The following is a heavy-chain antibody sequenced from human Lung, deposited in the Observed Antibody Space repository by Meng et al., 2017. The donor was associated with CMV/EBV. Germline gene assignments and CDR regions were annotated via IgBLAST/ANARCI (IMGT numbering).Heavy chain of an antibody. Sequence: NASRYTFACCHCHWVRQAPGHGREGLRRMNPYNGDTDYAQKFQSRVTMTRDTSIRTAYMELRGLTSDDTAVYYCTRIRISAYTWLDPWGQGTLVTVSS. CDR1: RYTFACCH. J-gene: IGHJ5*02. CDR2: MNPYNGDT. CDR3: TRIRISAYTWLDP. V-gene: IGHV1-2*06. D-gene: IGHD2-21*01.